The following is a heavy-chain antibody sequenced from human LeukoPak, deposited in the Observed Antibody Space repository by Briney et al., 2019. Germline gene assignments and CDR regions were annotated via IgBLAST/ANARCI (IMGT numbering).Heavy chain of an antibody. Sequence: GGSLRLSCAASGFTFSSYSMSWVRQAPGKGLEWVSSISSSSSYIYYADSVKGRFTISRDNAKNSLYLQMNSLRAEDTAVYYCARDVHYYDSSGYYDMFDYWGQGTLVTVSS. J-gene: IGHJ4*02. CDR1: GFTFSSYS. CDR3: ARDVHYYDSSGYYDMFDY. V-gene: IGHV3-21*01. D-gene: IGHD3-22*01. CDR2: ISSSSSYI.